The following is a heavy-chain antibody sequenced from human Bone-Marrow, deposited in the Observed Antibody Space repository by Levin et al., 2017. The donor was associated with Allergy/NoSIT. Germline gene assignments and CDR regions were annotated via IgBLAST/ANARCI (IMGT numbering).Heavy chain of an antibody. J-gene: IGHJ3*02. CDR1: GYTFTSYY. Sequence: ASVKVSCKASGYTFTSYYMHWVRQAPGQGLEWMGIINPSGGSTSYAQKFQGRVTMTRDTSTSTVYMELSSLRSEDTAVYYCARGASTSCYAFSRGASVGDAFDIWGQGTMVTVSS. CDR3: ARGASTSCYAFSRGASVGDAFDI. V-gene: IGHV1-46*03. CDR2: INPSGGST. D-gene: IGHD2-2*01.